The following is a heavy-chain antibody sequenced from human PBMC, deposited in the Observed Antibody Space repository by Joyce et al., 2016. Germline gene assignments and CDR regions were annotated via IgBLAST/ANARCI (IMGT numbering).Heavy chain of an antibody. Sequence: QLQLVQSGAEVKKPGASVKVSCKASGYTFSDYYIHWVRQAPGQGLEWMGWINPKTGGATYAQTFQDRVSMTRDTSMTTAYMELSRLTSNDTAVYYCARDEGFMVPWGQGTLVTVSS. CDR2: INPKTGGA. CDR1: GYTFSDYY. V-gene: IGHV1-2*02. D-gene: IGHD3-10*01. J-gene: IGHJ4*02. CDR3: ARDEGFMVP.